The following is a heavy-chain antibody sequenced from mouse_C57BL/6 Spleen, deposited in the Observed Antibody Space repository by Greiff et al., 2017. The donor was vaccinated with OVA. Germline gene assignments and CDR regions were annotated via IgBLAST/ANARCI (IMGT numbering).Heavy chain of an antibody. CDR2: IDPSDSET. CDR3: ARLGVGPFYAMDY. J-gene: IGHJ4*01. V-gene: IGHV1-52*01. D-gene: IGHD4-1*01. CDR1: GYTFTSYW. Sequence: VQLQQSGAELVRPGSSVKLSCKASGYTFTSYWMHWVKQRPIQGLEWIGNIDPSDSETHYNQKFKDKATLTVDKSSSTAYMQLRSLTSEDSAVYYCARLGVGPFYAMDYWGQGTSVTVSS.